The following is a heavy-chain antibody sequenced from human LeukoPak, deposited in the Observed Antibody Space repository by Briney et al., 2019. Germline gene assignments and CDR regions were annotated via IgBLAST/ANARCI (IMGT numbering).Heavy chain of an antibody. D-gene: IGHD2-8*01. CDR3: ARLYGDY. CDR2: IYYSGST. V-gene: IGHV4-59*08. J-gene: IGHJ4*02. Sequence: ASETLSLTCTVSGGSISSYYWSWIRQPPGKGLEWIGYIYYSGSTNYNPSLKSRVTISVDTSKNQFSLKLSSVTAADTAVYYCARLYGDYWGQGTLVTVSS. CDR1: GGSISSYY.